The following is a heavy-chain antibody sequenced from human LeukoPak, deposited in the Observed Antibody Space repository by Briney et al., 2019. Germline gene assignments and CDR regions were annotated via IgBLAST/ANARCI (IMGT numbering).Heavy chain of an antibody. D-gene: IGHD1-1*01. CDR3: ARDLFNWDTYYPYYYYGMDV. CDR2: INPNSGGT. CDR1: GYTFTGYY. J-gene: IGHJ6*02. Sequence: ASVKVSCKASGYTFTGYYMHWVRQAPGQGLEWMGWINPNSGGTNYAQKFQGRVTMTRDTSISTAYMELSRLRSDDTAVYYCARDLFNWDTYYPYYYYGMDVWGQGTTVTVSS. V-gene: IGHV1-2*02.